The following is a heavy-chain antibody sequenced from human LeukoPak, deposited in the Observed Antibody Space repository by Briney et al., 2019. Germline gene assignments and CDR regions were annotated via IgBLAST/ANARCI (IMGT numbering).Heavy chain of an antibody. Sequence: GGSLRLSCAASGFTLSSYAMSWVRQAPGKGLEWVSAISDTGNTYHADSVKGRFTISRDSSKNTLYLQMNSLRAEDTAVYYCASDPGNWFDPWGQGTLVTVSS. CDR1: GFTLSSYA. V-gene: IGHV3-23*01. CDR2: ISDTGNT. J-gene: IGHJ5*02. CDR3: ASDPGNWFDP.